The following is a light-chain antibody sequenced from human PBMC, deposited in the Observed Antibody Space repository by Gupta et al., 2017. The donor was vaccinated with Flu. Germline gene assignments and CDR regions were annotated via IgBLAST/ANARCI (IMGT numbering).Light chain of an antibody. CDR3: DSWDDSLNIGV. CDR2: EDD. J-gene: IGLJ2*01. V-gene: IGLV1-36*01. CDR1: SSNIGNNA. Sequence: QSVLTQPPSVSEAPRQRVTISCSGSSSNIGNNAVNWYQQLPGKAPKLLIFEDDRLPSGVSDRFSGSKSGTSASLTITGLQAEDEAEYYCDSWDDSLNIGVFGGGTKLTVL.